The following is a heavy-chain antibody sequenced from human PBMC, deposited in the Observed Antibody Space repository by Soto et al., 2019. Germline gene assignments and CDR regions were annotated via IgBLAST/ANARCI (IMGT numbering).Heavy chain of an antibody. V-gene: IGHV3-48*03. CDR3: AREGIAAAKSVGGDV. Sequence: PGGSLRLSCAASGFTFSSYEMNWVRQAPGKGLEWVSYISSSGSTIYYADSVKGRFTISRDNAKNSLYLQMNSLRAEDTAVYYCAREGIAAAKSVGGDVWGQGTTVTVSS. J-gene: IGHJ6*02. CDR2: ISSSGSTI. D-gene: IGHD6-13*01. CDR1: GFTFSSYE.